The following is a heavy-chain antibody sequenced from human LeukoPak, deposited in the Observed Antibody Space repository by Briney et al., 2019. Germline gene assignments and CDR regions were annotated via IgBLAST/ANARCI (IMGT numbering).Heavy chain of an antibody. CDR3: ARSAYDFWSGYEPYFDY. Sequence: ASVKVSCKASGYTFTSYYMHWVRQAPGQGHEWMGIINPSGGSTSYAQKFQGRVTMTRDMSTSTVYMELSSLRSEDTAVYYCARSAYDFWSGYEPYFDYWGQGTLVTVSS. V-gene: IGHV1-46*01. D-gene: IGHD3-3*01. CDR1: GYTFTSYY. CDR2: INPSGGST. J-gene: IGHJ4*02.